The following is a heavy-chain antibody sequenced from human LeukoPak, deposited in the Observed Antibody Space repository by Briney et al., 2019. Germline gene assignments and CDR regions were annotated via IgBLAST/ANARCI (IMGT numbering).Heavy chain of an antibody. Sequence: GGSLRLSCAASGFTFSSYAMARVRQAPGKELEWVSTISGSGGSTYYADSVKGRFTISRDYSKNTLYLQMNSLRADDTAVYYCAKDPYYDSTGYDYKGYFDFWGQGTLVTVSS. V-gene: IGHV3-23*01. CDR2: ISGSGGST. J-gene: IGHJ4*02. D-gene: IGHD3-22*01. CDR1: GFTFSSYA. CDR3: AKDPYYDSTGYDYKGYFDF.